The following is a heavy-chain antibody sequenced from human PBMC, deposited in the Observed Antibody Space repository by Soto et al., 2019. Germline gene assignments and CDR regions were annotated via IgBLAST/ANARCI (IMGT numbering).Heavy chain of an antibody. CDR3: AKDRAKWELFRASSNRTDY. Sequence: EVQLLESGGGLVQPGGSLRLSCAASGFTFSSYAMSWVRQAPGKGLEWVSAISGSGGSTYYADSVKGRFTISSDNSKNTLYLQMNRLRAADTAVYYCAKDRAKWELFRASSNRTDYWGHGTLVTVSS. J-gene: IGHJ4*01. CDR2: ISGSGGST. D-gene: IGHD1-26*01. CDR1: GFTFSSYA. V-gene: IGHV3-23*01.